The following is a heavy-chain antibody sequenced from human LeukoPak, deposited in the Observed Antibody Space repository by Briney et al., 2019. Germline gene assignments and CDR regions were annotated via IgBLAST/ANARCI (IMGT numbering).Heavy chain of an antibody. Sequence: GGSLRLSCAASGFTFSSYAMHWVRQAPGKGLEWVAVISYDGSIIYYADSVKGRFTIPRDNSKSTLQMNSLRTEDTAVYYCARGYCSGGSCYNWGAFDIWGQGTMVTVSS. J-gene: IGHJ3*02. V-gene: IGHV3-30-3*01. CDR2: ISYDGSII. D-gene: IGHD2-15*01. CDR3: ARGYCSGGSCYNWGAFDI. CDR1: GFTFSSYA.